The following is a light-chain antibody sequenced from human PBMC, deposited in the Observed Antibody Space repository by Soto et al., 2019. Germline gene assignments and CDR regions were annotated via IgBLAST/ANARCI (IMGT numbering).Light chain of an antibody. J-gene: IGLJ2*01. CDR2: DNN. CDR1: SSNIGNNY. Sequence: QSVLTQPPSVSAAPGQKVTISCSGSSSNIGNNYVSWYQQLPGTAPKLLIYDNNKRPSGIPDRFSGSKSGTSATLDITGLQTGDEADYYCGTWDNSLSAGAFCGGTKVTVL. CDR3: GTWDNSLSAGA. V-gene: IGLV1-51*01.